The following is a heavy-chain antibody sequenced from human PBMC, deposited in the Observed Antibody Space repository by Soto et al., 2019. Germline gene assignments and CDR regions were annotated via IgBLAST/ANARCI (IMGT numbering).Heavy chain of an antibody. D-gene: IGHD1-26*01. CDR3: ARGLIVGPLGYFDI. CDR1: GYTFTSYG. CDR2: ISAYNGNT. V-gene: IGHV1-18*01. Sequence: ASLKVSCKASGYTFTSYGISWVRQAPGQGLEWMGWISAYNGNTNYAQKLRGRVTMTTDTSTSTAYMELRSLRSDDTAVYYCARGLIVGPLGYFDIWGQGTMVTVSS. J-gene: IGHJ3*02.